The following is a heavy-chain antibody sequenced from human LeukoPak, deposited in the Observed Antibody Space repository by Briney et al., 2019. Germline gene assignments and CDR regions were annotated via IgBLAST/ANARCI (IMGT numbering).Heavy chain of an antibody. CDR3: ARGGGIAAAAQGGYYYGMDV. Sequence: GASVKVSCKASGGTFSSYAISWVRQAPGQGLEWMGGIIPIFGTANYAQKFQGRVTITADKSTSTAYMELSSLRSEDTAVYYCARGGGIAAAAQGGYYYGMDVWGKGTTVTVSS. CDR2: IIPIFGTA. J-gene: IGHJ6*04. D-gene: IGHD6-13*01. V-gene: IGHV1-69*06. CDR1: GGTFSSYA.